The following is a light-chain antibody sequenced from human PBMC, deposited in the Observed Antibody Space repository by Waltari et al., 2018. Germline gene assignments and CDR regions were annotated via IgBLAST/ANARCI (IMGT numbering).Light chain of an antibody. V-gene: IGKV3-20*01. CDR1: QSITKKF. CDR2: GAS. CDR3: QQYGSSVMYT. Sequence: VLTQSPGTLSLSPGERASLSCRASQSITKKFFALYQQKPGQAPRLLIYGASSRAAGIPDRFSGSGSGTDFTLTISRLEPEDSAVYYCQQYGSSVMYTFGQGTKLEIK. J-gene: IGKJ2*01.